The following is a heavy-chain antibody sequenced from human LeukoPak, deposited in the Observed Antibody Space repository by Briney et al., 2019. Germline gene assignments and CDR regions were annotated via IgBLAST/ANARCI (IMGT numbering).Heavy chain of an antibody. CDR2: ISSSSSYI. J-gene: IGHJ4*02. CDR1: GFTVSDYS. V-gene: IGHV3-21*01. CDR3: ARDAGYDSSGYYYWTPDFDY. Sequence: PGGSLRLSCAASGFTVSDYSMSWVRQAPGKGLEWVSSISSSSSYIYYADSVKGRFTISRDNAKNSLYLQMNSLRAEDTAVYYCARDAGYDSSGYYYWTPDFDYWGQGTLVTVSS. D-gene: IGHD3-22*01.